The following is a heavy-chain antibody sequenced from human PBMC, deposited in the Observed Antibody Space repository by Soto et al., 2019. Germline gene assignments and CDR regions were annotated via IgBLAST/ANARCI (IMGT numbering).Heavy chain of an antibody. Sequence: QVQLQESGPGLVKPSQTLSLTCIVSGDSISSGGYLWTWIRQYPGKGLEWMGYIYHSGTAFYNLSLKSRLTISVDTSNNQFSLRLRSVTAADTAVYYCARGRGTYTDYWGQGTLVIVSS. CDR3: ARGRGTYTDY. CDR2: IYHSGTA. CDR1: GDSISSGGYL. V-gene: IGHV4-31*03. J-gene: IGHJ4*02. D-gene: IGHD2-2*02.